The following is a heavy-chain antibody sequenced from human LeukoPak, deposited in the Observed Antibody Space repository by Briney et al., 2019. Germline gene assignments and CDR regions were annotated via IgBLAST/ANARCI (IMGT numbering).Heavy chain of an antibody. CDR2: IYSGGST. D-gene: IGHD3-10*01. J-gene: IGHJ4*02. Sequence: KAGGSLRLSCAASGFTVSSNYMSWVRQAPGKGLEWVSVIYSGGSTYYADSVKGRFTISRDNSKNTLYLQMNSLRAEDTAVYYCAKDEDPYYYGSGACDYWGQGTLVTVSS. V-gene: IGHV3-66*01. CDR3: AKDEDPYYYGSGACDY. CDR1: GFTVSSNY.